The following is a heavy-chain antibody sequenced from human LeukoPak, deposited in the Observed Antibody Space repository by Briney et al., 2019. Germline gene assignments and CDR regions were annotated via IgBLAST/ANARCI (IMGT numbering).Heavy chain of an antibody. CDR1: GYTFTGYY. CDR3: ARVGGDIVVVPAAMPRENVDY. D-gene: IGHD2-2*01. V-gene: IGHV1-2*02. Sequence: ASVKVSCKASGYTFTGYYMHWVRQAPGQGLEWMGWINPNSGGTNYAQKFQGRVTMTRDTSISTAYMELSRLRSDDTAVYYCARVGGDIVVVPAAMPRENVDYWGQGTLVTVSS. CDR2: INPNSGGT. J-gene: IGHJ4*02.